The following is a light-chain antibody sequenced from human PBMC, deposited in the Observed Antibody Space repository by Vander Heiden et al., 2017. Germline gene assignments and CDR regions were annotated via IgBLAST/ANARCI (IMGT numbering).Light chain of an antibody. Sequence: SSDLAPYPACSVALGQTVRITCQGDSLRSYYASWYQQKPGQAPVLVIYGKNNRPSGIPDRFSGSSSGNTASLTITGAQAEDEADYYCNSRDSSGNHQVFGGGTKLTVL. CDR1: SLRSYY. CDR3: NSRDSSGNHQV. J-gene: IGLJ2*01. CDR2: GKN. V-gene: IGLV3-19*01.